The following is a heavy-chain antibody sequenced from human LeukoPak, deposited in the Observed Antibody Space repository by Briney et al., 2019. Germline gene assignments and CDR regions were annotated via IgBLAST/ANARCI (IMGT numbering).Heavy chain of an antibody. CDR1: GYTFTGYY. D-gene: IGHD2-2*01. J-gene: IGHJ4*03. CDR3: ARDHCSSTSCQRRLRGYFDY. Sequence: ASVNVSCKASGYTFTGYYMHWVRQAPGQGLEWMGWINPNSGGTNYAQKFQGRVTMTRDTSISTAYMELSRLRSDDTAVYYCARDHCSSTSCQRRLRGYFDYWGQGTLVTVSS. CDR2: INPNSGGT. V-gene: IGHV1-2*02.